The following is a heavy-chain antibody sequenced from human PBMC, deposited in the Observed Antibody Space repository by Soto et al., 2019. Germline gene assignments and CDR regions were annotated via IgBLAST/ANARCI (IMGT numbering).Heavy chain of an antibody. CDR3: ARDSGYSSSWYLAFDY. Sequence: SVKVSCKASGGTFSSYAISWVRQAPGQGLEWMGGIIPIFGTANYAQKFQGRVTITADESTSTAYMELSSLRSEDTAVYYCARDSGYSSSWYLAFDYWGQGTLVTVSS. D-gene: IGHD6-13*01. CDR2: IIPIFGTA. J-gene: IGHJ4*02. CDR1: GGTFSSYA. V-gene: IGHV1-69*13.